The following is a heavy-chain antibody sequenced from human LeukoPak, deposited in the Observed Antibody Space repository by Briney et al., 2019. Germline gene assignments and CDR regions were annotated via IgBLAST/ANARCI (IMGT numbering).Heavy chain of an antibody. V-gene: IGHV3-23*01. Sequence: PGGSLRLSCAASGFTFSSYAMSWVRQAPGKGLEWVSAISGSGGSTYYADSVKGRFTISRDNSKNTLYLQMNSLRAEDTAVYYCAKDRDYYSSTSCYLGPFDYWGQGTLVTVSS. J-gene: IGHJ4*02. D-gene: IGHD2-2*01. CDR1: GFTFSSYA. CDR3: AKDRDYYSSTSCYLGPFDY. CDR2: ISGSGGST.